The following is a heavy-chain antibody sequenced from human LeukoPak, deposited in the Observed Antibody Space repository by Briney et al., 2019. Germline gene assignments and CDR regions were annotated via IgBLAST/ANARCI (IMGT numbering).Heavy chain of an antibody. D-gene: IGHD3-22*01. CDR2: ISWNSGSI. J-gene: IGHJ6*02. CDR3: AKDGTYYYDSSGSHYYYYGMDV. V-gene: IGHV3-9*01. CDR1: GFTFDDYA. Sequence: GGSLRLSCAASGFTFDDYAMHWVRHAPGKGLEWVSGISWNSGSIGYADSVKGRFTISRDNAKNSLYLQMNSLRAEDTALYYCAKDGTYYYDSSGSHYYYYGMDVWGQGTSVTVSS.